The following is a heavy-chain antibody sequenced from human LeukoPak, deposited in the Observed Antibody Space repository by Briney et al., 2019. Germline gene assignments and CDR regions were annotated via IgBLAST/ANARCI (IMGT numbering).Heavy chain of an antibody. CDR1: GFTFDNYA. J-gene: IGHJ5*02. CDR2: ITWNGGII. V-gene: IGHV3-9*03. CDR3: AKADSSGGGYWFDP. D-gene: IGHD6-19*01. Sequence: SLRLSCAASGFTFDNYAMHWVRQAPGKGLEWVSGITWNGGIIGYADSVKGRFTISRDNAKNSLYLQMNSLRAEDMALYYCAKADSSGGGYWFDPWGQGTLVTVSS.